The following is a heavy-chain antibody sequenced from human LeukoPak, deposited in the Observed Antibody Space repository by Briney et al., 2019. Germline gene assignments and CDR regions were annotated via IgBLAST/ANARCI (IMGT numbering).Heavy chain of an antibody. CDR2: IDPSSTYI. J-gene: IGHJ6*02. CDR1: GFTFRSYS. V-gene: IGHV3-21*01. CDR3: ATFIYGGGDV. Sequence: GGSLRLSCAASGFTFRSYSMNWVRQAPGKGLEWVSAIDPSSTYIYYADSVKGRFTISRDNAKNSLYLQMNSLRAEDTAVYYCATFIYGGGDVWGQGTTVTVSS. D-gene: IGHD4-17*01.